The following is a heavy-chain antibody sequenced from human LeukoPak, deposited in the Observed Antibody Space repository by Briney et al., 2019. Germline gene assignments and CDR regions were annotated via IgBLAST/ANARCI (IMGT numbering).Heavy chain of an antibody. CDR2: INPNTGGT. V-gene: IGHV1-2*02. CDR3: ARELPHYYDSSDYYFDDFDI. Sequence: ASVKVSCKASGYTFTSYYMHWVRQAPRQGLEWMGWINPNTGGTHYAEKFQGRVTMSRDTSINTVYMELSRLTSDDTAVYYCARELPHYYDSSDYYFDDFDIWGQGTMVTVSS. D-gene: IGHD3-22*01. J-gene: IGHJ3*02. CDR1: GYTFTSYY.